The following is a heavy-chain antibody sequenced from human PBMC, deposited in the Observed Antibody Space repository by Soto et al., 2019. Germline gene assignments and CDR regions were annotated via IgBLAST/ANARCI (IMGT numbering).Heavy chain of an antibody. Sequence: GGSLRLSCAASGFMFDNYWMSWVRRAPGKGLEWVANIKEDGSEKFYVDSVKGRFTISRDNAKSSLYLQMNSLRADDTAVYYCARDDFYDSSVNDAFDIWGQGTMVTVSS. CDR2: IKEDGSEK. CDR1: GFMFDNYW. J-gene: IGHJ3*02. V-gene: IGHV3-7*05. CDR3: ARDDFYDSSVNDAFDI. D-gene: IGHD3-22*01.